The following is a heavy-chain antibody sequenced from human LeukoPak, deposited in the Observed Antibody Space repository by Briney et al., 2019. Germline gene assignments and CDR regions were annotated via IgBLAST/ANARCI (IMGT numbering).Heavy chain of an antibody. V-gene: IGHV3-21*01. D-gene: IGHD3-10*01. CDR2: ISSSSSYM. CDR3: ARDLAYYYGYSDY. CDR1: GFTFSSYA. J-gene: IGHJ4*02. Sequence: GGSLRLSCAASGFTFSSYAMSWVRQAPGKGLEWVSSISSSSSYMYYADSVKGRFTISRDNAKNSLYLQMNSLRAEDTAVYYCARDLAYYYGYSDYWGQGTLVTVSS.